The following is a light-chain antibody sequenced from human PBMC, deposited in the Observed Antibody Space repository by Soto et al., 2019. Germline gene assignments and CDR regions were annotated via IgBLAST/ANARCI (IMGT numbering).Light chain of an antibody. CDR2: GAS. J-gene: IGKJ3*01. V-gene: IGKV3-20*01. Sequence: EIVFTQAPGTLSFTPGESANPPCRNSQTVNSTLLVWYQQKPGQXPRLLIYGASNRATGIPDRFSGSGSGTDFTITISRLEPEDFKVYYCQQYGTLPTTFGPGTKGDI. CDR1: QTVNSTL. CDR3: QQYGTLPTT.